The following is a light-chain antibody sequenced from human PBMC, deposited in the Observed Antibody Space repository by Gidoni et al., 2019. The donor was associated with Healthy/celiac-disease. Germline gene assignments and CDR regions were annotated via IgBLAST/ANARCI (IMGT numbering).Light chain of an antibody. CDR1: SSDVGGYNY. J-gene: IGLJ1*01. V-gene: IGLV2-11*01. Sequence: QSGLPQPRSVSGPPRQSVTISCTGTSSDVGGYNYVSWYQQHPGKAPKLMIYDVSKRPSGVPDRFSGSKSGNTASLTSSGLQAEDEADYYCCSYAGSYPLVFGTGTKVTVL. CDR3: CSYAGSYPLV. CDR2: DVS.